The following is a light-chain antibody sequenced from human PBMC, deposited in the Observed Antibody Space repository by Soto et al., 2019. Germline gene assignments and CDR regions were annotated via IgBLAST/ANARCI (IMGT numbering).Light chain of an antibody. Sequence: QSVLTQPPSVSAAPGQKVTISCSGSSYNIGNNYVSWFQQLPGTAPKLLIYDSNKRPSGIPDRFSGSKSGTSATLDITGLQTGDEADYYCATWARSLTGEVFGGGTKVTVL. CDR2: DSN. V-gene: IGLV1-51*01. CDR3: ATWARSLTGEV. J-gene: IGLJ2*01. CDR1: SYNIGNNY.